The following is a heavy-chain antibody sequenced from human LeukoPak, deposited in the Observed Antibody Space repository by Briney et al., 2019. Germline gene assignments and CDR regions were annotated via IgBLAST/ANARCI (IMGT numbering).Heavy chain of an antibody. CDR2: INPNSGGT. CDR1: GYTFTGYY. CDR3: ARGLSSGPTIFQH. V-gene: IGHV1-2*02. J-gene: IGHJ1*01. Sequence: ASVKVSCKASGYTFTGYYMHWVRQAPGQGLEWMGWINPNSGGTNYAQKFQGRVTMTRDTSISTAYMELSRLRSDDTAVYHCARGLSSGPTIFQHWGQGTLVTVSS. D-gene: IGHD6-19*01.